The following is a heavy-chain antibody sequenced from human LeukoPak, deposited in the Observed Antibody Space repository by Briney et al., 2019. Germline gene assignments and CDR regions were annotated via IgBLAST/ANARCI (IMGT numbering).Heavy chain of an antibody. J-gene: IGHJ3*02. V-gene: IGHV5-51*01. Sequence: HGESLKISCKGSGYSFTSYWIGWVRQMPGKGLEWMGIIYPGDSDTRYSPSFQGQVTISADKSISTAYLQWSSLKASDTAMYYCARQDCSGGSCYPNAFDIWGQGTMVTVSS. CDR1: GYSFTSYW. D-gene: IGHD2-15*01. CDR2: IYPGDSDT. CDR3: ARQDCSGGSCYPNAFDI.